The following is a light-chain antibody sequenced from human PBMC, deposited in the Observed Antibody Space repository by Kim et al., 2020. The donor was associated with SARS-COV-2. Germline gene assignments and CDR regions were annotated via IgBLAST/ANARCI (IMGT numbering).Light chain of an antibody. Sequence: WSPGERATLSCRASQSVSTYLAWYQQKPGQAPRLLIYDASNRATGIPARFSGSGSGTDFILTISSLEPEDFAVYYCQQRSNWPLTFGGGTKVDIK. CDR3: QQRSNWPLT. V-gene: IGKV3-11*01. CDR1: QSVSTY. CDR2: DAS. J-gene: IGKJ4*01.